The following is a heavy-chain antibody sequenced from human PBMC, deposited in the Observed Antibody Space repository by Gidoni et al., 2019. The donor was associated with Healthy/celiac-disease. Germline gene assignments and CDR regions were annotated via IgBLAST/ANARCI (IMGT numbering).Heavy chain of an antibody. D-gene: IGHD4-17*01. CDR2: ISAYNGNT. CDR1: GYTCTSYG. Sequence: QVQLVQSGAEVKKPGASVKVSCQASGYTCTSYGIIWVRQAPGQGLEWIGWISAYNGNTNYAQKLQGRVTMTTDTSTSTAYMELRSLRSDDTAVYYCARDGTYGDYEGYFDYWGQGTLVTVSS. V-gene: IGHV1-18*01. CDR3: ARDGTYGDYEGYFDY. J-gene: IGHJ4*02.